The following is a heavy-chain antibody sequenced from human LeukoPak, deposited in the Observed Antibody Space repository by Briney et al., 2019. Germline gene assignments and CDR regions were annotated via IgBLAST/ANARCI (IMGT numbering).Heavy chain of an antibody. CDR1: GFTFSSYE. CDR2: ISSSGSTI. D-gene: IGHD3-10*01. Sequence: GGSLRLSCAASGFTFSSYEMHWVRQAPGKGLEWVSYISSSGSTIYYADSVKGRFTVSRDNSKNTLYLQMNSLRAEDTAVYYCARGGGYGVKIDYWGQGTLVTVSS. V-gene: IGHV3-48*03. J-gene: IGHJ4*02. CDR3: ARGGGYGVKIDY.